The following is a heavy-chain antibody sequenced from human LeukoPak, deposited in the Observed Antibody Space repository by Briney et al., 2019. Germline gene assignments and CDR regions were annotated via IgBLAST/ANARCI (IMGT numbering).Heavy chain of an antibody. Sequence: SETLSLTCAVYGGSFSGYYWSWIRQPPGKGLEWIGEINHSGSTNYNPPLKSRVTISVDTSKNQFSLKLSSVTAADTAVYYCARGISMYFDLWGRGTLVTVSS. V-gene: IGHV4-34*01. CDR1: GGSFSGYY. CDR3: ARGISMYFDL. J-gene: IGHJ2*01. CDR2: INHSGST.